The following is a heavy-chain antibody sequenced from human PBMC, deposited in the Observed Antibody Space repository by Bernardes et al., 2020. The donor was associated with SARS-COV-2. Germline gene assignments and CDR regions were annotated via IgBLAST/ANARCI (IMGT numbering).Heavy chain of an antibody. Sequence: LSLTCTVSGASVSSGTYFWSWIRQPPGKRLEWIGYIHYTGSAHNNPSLWSRVTFSMDTSKNQFSLRLNSVTAADTAVYYCARTDYYDGSGYHSDYWGQGTLVTVSS. J-gene: IGHJ4*02. CDR1: GASVSSGTYF. D-gene: IGHD3-22*01. CDR3: ARTDYYDGSGYHSDY. CDR2: IHYTGSA. V-gene: IGHV4-61*01.